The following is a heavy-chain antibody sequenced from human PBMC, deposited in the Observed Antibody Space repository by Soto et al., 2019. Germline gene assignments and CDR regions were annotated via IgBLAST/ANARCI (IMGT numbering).Heavy chain of an antibody. CDR2: ISSSGSTI. J-gene: IGHJ6*02. CDR3: ARAEDQGVIIDYYYYYGMDV. CDR1: GYSISAGHY. Sequence: LSLTCTVSGYSISAGHYWGWVRQAPGKGLEWVSYISSSGSTIYYADSVKGRFTISRDNAKNSLYLQMNSLRAEDTAVYYCARAEDQGVIIDYYYYYGMDVWGQGTTVTVS. V-gene: IGHV3-11*04. D-gene: IGHD3-10*01.